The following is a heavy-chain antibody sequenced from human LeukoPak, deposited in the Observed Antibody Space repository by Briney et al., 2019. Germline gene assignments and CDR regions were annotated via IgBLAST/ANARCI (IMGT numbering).Heavy chain of an antibody. Sequence: SVKVSCKASGYTFTGYYMHWVRQAPGQGLEWMGRIIPILGIANCAQKFQGRVTITADKSTSTAYMELSSLRSEDTAVYYCARLSALRDGYNFARAFDIWGQGTMVTVSS. CDR2: IIPILGIA. CDR3: ARLSALRDGYNFARAFDI. CDR1: GYTFTGYY. D-gene: IGHD5-12*01. V-gene: IGHV1-69*02. J-gene: IGHJ3*02.